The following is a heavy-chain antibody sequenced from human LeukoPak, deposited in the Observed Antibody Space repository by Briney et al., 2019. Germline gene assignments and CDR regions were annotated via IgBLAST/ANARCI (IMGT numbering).Heavy chain of an antibody. CDR2: IIPIFGTA. CDR1: GGTFSSYA. D-gene: IGHD3-22*01. Sequence: SVKVSCKASGGTFSSYAISWVRQAPGQGLEWMEGIIPIFGTANYAQKFQGRVTITTDESTSTAYMELSSLRSEDTAVYYCARDRNGRGRVTYYYDSSGSPHAFDIWGQGTMVTVSS. J-gene: IGHJ3*02. CDR3: ARDRNGRGRVTYYYDSSGSPHAFDI. V-gene: IGHV1-69*05.